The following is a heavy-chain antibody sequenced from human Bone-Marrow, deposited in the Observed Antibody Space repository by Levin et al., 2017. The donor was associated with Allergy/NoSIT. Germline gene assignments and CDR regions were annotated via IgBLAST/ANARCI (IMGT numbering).Heavy chain of an antibody. CDR2: INQDESEK. Sequence: LSLTCAASGFTFSSYWMSWVRQAPGKGLEWVANINQDESEKYYVDSVRGRFTISRDNAKNSLYLQMSSLRVEDTAVYYCARALGNPDLDYWGQGTLVTVSS. J-gene: IGHJ4*02. V-gene: IGHV3-7*01. CDR1: GFTFSSYW. D-gene: IGHD1-14*01. CDR3: ARALGNPDLDY.